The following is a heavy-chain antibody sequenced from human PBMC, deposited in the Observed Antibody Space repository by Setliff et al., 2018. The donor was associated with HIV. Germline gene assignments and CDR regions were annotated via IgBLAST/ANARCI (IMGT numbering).Heavy chain of an antibody. Sequence: SLKISCAASGFTFSDYYMSWIRQAPGKGLEWVSYISSSGSTIYYADSVKGRFTISRDNAKNSLYLRMNSLRAEDTAVYYCATQVNYDSSGYGYFQHWGQGTLVTVS. CDR1: GFTFSDYY. CDR3: ATQVNYDSSGYGYFQH. V-gene: IGHV3-11*01. CDR2: ISSSGSTI. D-gene: IGHD3-22*01. J-gene: IGHJ1*01.